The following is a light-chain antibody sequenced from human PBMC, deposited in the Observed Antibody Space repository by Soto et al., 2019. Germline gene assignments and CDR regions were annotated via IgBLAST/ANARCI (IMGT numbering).Light chain of an antibody. CDR2: GAS. J-gene: IGKJ4*01. Sequence: EIKLAQTTAAVCLSRGESRSLWWRYRQSVSNNYLAWYQQKPGQAPRLLIYGASNRATGIPDRFSVSGTGRDITFACGRRKPEDPAVCSCQQHNKWPRTFGGGTKVDI. CDR1: QSVSNNY. CDR3: QQHNKWPRT. V-gene: IGKV3D-20*02.